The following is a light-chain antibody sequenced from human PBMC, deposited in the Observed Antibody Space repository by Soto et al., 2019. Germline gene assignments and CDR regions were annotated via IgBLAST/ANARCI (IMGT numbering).Light chain of an antibody. CDR3: SSYASISLYV. CDR2: EVS. V-gene: IGLV2-14*01. J-gene: IGLJ1*01. CDR1: INDIGTYNY. Sequence: QSALTQPASVSGSPGQSITISCSGTINDIGTYNYVSWYQQHPGKAPKLMIFEVSNRPSGVSNRFSGSKSGNTASLTISVLQAEDEADYYCSSYASISLYVFGTGTKLTVL.